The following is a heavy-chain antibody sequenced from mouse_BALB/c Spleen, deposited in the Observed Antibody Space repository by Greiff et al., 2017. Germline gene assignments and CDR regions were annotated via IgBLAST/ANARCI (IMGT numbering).Heavy chain of an antibody. CDR2: ISTYSGNT. J-gene: IGHJ4*01. D-gene: IGHD1-1*01. CDR1: GYTFTDYA. V-gene: IGHV1-67*01. Sequence: QVQLKESGPELVRPGVSVKISCKGSGYTFTDYAMHWVQQSHAKSLEWIGVISTYSGNTNYNQKFKGKATMTVDKSSSTDYMELARLTSEDSAIYYCARGQRRVGTMDYWGQGTSVTVSS. CDR3: ARGQRRVGTMDY.